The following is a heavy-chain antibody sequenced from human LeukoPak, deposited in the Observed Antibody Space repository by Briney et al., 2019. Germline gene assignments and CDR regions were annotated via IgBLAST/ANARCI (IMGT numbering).Heavy chain of an antibody. D-gene: IGHD3-22*01. CDR2: ISAYNGNT. CDR1: GYTFTSYG. CDR3: ATGGDYYDSSGYYPLDY. V-gene: IGHV1-18*01. Sequence: ASVKVSCKASGYTFTSYGISWVRQAPGQGLEWMGWISAYNGNTNYAQKLQGRVTMTTDTSTSTAYMELRSLRSEDTAVYYCATGGDYYDSSGYYPLDYWGQGTLVTVSS. J-gene: IGHJ4*02.